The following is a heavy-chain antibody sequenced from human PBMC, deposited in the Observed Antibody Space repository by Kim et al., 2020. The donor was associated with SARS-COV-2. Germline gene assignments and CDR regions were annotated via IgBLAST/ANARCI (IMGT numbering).Heavy chain of an antibody. V-gene: IGHV3-74*01. CDR1: GFTFSSYW. D-gene: IGHD3-16*01. J-gene: IGHJ4*02. CDR3: ASLSTGYVWDKFDY. CDR2: VHRSLSLP. Sequence: GGSLRLSCVASGFTFSSYWMHWVRQAPGKGLLWVSRVHRSLSLPSSSDAVKGRFTISRDNARNTLYLQMNSLRAEDTAVYYCASLSTGYVWDKFDYWGQG.